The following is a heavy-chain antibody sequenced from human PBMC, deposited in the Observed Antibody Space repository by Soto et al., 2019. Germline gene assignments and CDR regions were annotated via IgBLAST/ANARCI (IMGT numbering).Heavy chain of an antibody. CDR1: GGSISSYY. CDR2: IYSSGST. J-gene: IGHJ5*02. CDR3: ARVTAMVTIGWFDP. Sequence: SETLSLTXTVSGGSISSYYWSWIRQPPGKGLKWIGYIYSSGSTNYNPSLKSRVTISVDTSKNQFSLKLSSVTAADTAVYYCARVTAMVTIGWFDPWGQGTLVTVSS. D-gene: IGHD5-18*01. V-gene: IGHV4-59*01.